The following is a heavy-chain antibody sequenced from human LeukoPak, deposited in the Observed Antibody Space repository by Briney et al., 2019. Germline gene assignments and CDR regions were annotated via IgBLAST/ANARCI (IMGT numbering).Heavy chain of an antibody. CDR2: IGGDGSST. Sequence: GGSLRLSCAASGFTFSDSWMHWVRQAPGKGLVWVSRIGGDGSSTIYADSVKGRFTISRDNGKNTLYLEMNSLRAEDAAVYYCARTDHMDVWGQGTTVTVSS. V-gene: IGHV3-74*01. CDR1: GFTFSDSW. J-gene: IGHJ6*02. CDR3: ARTDHMDV.